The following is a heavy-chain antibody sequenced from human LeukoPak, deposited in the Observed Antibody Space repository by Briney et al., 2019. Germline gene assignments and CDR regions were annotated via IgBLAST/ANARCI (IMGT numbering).Heavy chain of an antibody. Sequence: GGSLRLSCAASGFTFSSYWMSWVPQAPGKGLEWVANIKQDGSEKYYVDSVKVRFTISRDNAKNSLYLQMNSLRAEDTAVYYCASHYGDYSFFDYWGQGTLVTVSS. D-gene: IGHD4-17*01. V-gene: IGHV3-7*02. CDR3: ASHYGDYSFFDY. CDR1: GFTFSSYW. CDR2: IKQDGSEK. J-gene: IGHJ4*02.